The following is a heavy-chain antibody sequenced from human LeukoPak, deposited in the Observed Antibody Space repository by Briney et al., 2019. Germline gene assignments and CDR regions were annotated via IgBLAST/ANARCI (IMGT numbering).Heavy chain of an antibody. CDR1: GFTFSNYA. D-gene: IGHD3-22*01. CDR3: AKDRWDSSGYYYPSH. CDR2: ISGSGVNT. Sequence: PGGSLRLSCAASGFTFSNYAMSWVRQAPGKGLEWVSDISGSGVNTDYADSVKGRYTISRDNSKNTLYLQMNSLRAEDTAVYYCAKDRWDSSGYYYPSHRGQGTLVTVSS. J-gene: IGHJ4*02. V-gene: IGHV3-23*01.